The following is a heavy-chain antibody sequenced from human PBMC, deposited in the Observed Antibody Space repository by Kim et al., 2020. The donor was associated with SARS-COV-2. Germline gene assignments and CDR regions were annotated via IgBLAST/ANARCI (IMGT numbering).Heavy chain of an antibody. J-gene: IGHJ4*02. D-gene: IGHD1-1*01. V-gene: IGHV3-23*01. CDR2: T. Sequence: TYYADSVKDRCHTSRDQSKNTLYLQLNSVSAEDTAVYYCAKEGYGDYVDYWGQGTLATDSS. CDR3: AKEGYGDYVDY.